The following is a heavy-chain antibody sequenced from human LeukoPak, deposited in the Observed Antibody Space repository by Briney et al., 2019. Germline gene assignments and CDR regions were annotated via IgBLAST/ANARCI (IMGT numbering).Heavy chain of an antibody. Sequence: GGSLRLSCAVSGFTFSSHRVNWVRQAAGEGMEWVSSISSSSSYIYYADSVKGRFTISRDNAKNTLYLQMDFLRVEDTAVYYCVRGGRGERPNYWGQGTLVTASS. CDR2: ISSSSSYI. CDR3: VRGGRGERPNY. CDR1: GFTFSSHR. V-gene: IGHV3-21*01. J-gene: IGHJ4*02. D-gene: IGHD1-26*01.